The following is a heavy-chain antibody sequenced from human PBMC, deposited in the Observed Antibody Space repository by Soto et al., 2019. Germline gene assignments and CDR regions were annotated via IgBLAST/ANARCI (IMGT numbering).Heavy chain of an antibody. V-gene: IGHV3-30*03. CDR1: GFALTNYG. CDR2: ISNDGSKK. J-gene: IGHJ4*02. D-gene: IGHD3-16*01. Sequence: QVQVVESGGNIVQPGTSLRLSCAASGFALTNYGIHWVRQAPGKGLEWVAHISNDGSKKFYADSVKGRFTISRDNSENTVYLQMTSLRPDDTAVFYCARDVAMPTGFGLGYWGQGTLVTVSS. CDR3: ARDVAMPTGFGLGY.